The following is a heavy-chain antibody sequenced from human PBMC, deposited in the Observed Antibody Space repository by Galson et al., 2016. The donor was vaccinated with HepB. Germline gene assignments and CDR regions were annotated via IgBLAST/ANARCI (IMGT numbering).Heavy chain of an antibody. CDR2: TYYRSKWYN. V-gene: IGHV6-1*01. CDR1: GDGVSSNSAA. J-gene: IGHJ6*02. D-gene: IGHD2-15*01. CDR3: TRLVAANDYHGMDV. Sequence: CSISGDGVSSNSAAWNWIRQSPSRGLEWLGRTYYRSKWYNEYAVSVKSRITINPDTSKNQFSLQLNSVTPEDTAVYYFTRLVAANDYHGMDVWGQGTTVIVSS.